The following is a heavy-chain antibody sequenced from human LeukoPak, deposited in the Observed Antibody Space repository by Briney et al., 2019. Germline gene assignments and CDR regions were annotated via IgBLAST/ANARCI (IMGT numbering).Heavy chain of an antibody. V-gene: IGHV4-39*01. J-gene: IGHJ4*02. CDR2: IYYSGST. CDR1: GGSISSYY. Sequence: SETLSLTCTVSGGSISSYYWGWIRQPPGKGLEWIGSIYYSGSTYYNPSLKSRVTISVDTSKNQFSLKLSSVTAADTAVYYCARRSTWIQLWSPPLWGQGTLVTVSS. D-gene: IGHD5-18*01. CDR3: ARRSTWIQLWSPPL.